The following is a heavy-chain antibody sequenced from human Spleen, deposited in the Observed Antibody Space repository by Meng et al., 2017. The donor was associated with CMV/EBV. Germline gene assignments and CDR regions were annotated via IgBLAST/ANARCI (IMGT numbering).Heavy chain of an antibody. CDR2: ISWESAFT. Sequence: GGSLKISCTASGFPFDDYAMHWVRQAPGKGLEWVSLISWESAFTYYADSVKGRFTISRDNSKNSLYLQMSNLRAEDSALYYCAKAFYSGYDGPLGSWGQGTLVTVSS. D-gene: IGHD5-12*01. V-gene: IGHV3-43D*03. CDR3: AKAFYSGYDGPLGS. CDR1: GFPFDDYA. J-gene: IGHJ5*02.